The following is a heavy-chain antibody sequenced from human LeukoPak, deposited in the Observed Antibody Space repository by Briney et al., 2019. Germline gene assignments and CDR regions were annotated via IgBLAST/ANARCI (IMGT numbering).Heavy chain of an antibody. CDR2: IHYSGST. CDR1: GGSISYITYH. CDR3: ARDSEGSSSWADYFDN. J-gene: IGHJ4*02. Sequence: SETLSLTCTVSGGSISYITYHWGWIRQPPGKGLEWIGSIHYSGSTYYNPSLKSRVTISLDTSRNQVSLKLSSVTAADTAVYYCARDSEGSSSWADYFDNWGQGTLVTVSS. D-gene: IGHD6-13*01. V-gene: IGHV4-39*07.